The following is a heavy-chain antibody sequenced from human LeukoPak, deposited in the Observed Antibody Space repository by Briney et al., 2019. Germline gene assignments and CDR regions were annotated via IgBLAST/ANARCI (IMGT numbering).Heavy chain of an antibody. CDR2: ISGSGGST. V-gene: IGHV3-23*01. CDR1: GFTFSSYA. D-gene: IGHD6-13*01. J-gene: IGHJ4*02. Sequence: SGGSLRLSCAASGFTFSSYAMSWVRQPPGKGLEWVSAISGSGGSTYYADSVKGRFTISRDNSKNTLYLQMNSLRAEDTAVYYCAKSVAAAGIFGYFDYWGQGTLVTVSS. CDR3: AKSVAAAGIFGYFDY.